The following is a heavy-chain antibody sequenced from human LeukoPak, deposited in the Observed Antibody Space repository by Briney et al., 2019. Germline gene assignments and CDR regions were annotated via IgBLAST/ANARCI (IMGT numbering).Heavy chain of an antibody. D-gene: IGHD3-16*01. V-gene: IGHV3-23*01. Sequence: PGGSLRLSCAASGFTFRNYAMNWVRQAPGKGLEWVSTVNTNGGSTYYAASVKGRFTISRDNSKNTLYLQMNSLRAEDTAVYYCACSFTLAPLDAFDIWGQGTMVTVSS. CDR3: ACSFTLAPLDAFDI. CDR1: GFTFRNYA. J-gene: IGHJ3*02. CDR2: VNTNGGST.